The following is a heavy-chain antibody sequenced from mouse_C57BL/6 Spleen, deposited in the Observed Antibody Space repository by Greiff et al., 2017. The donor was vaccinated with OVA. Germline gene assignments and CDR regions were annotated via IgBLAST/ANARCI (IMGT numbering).Heavy chain of an antibody. CDR1: GYTFTSYW. CDR3: ARGGYYSEFAY. Sequence: QVQLKQPGAELVRPGSSVKLSCKASGYTFTSYWMHWVKQRPIQGLEWIGNIDPSDSETHYNQKFKDKATLTVDKSSSTAYMQLSSLTSEDSAVYYCARGGYYSEFAYWGQGTLVTVSA. D-gene: IGHD1-1*01. V-gene: IGHV1-52*01. CDR2: IDPSDSET. J-gene: IGHJ3*01.